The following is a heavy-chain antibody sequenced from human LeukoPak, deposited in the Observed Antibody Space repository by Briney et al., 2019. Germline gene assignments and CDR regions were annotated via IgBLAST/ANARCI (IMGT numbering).Heavy chain of an antibody. D-gene: IGHD5-18*01. Sequence: NPGGSLRLSCAASGYTFSSYSMNWVRQAPGKGLEWVSSISCRSSYIYYADSVKGRFPISRQNAKNSLSLQMNSLRAEDTAVYYCARGENNYGYYYFDYWGQGTLVTVSS. CDR3: ARGENNYGYYYFDY. CDR2: ISCRSSYI. V-gene: IGHV3-21*01. J-gene: IGHJ4*02. CDR1: GYTFSSYS.